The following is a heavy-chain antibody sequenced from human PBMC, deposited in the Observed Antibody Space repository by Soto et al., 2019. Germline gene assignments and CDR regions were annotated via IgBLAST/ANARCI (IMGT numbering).Heavy chain of an antibody. CDR3: GGRWGHCSGGSCFYFDY. CDR1: GYAFTNHY. CDR2: INPSGGSA. Sequence: QVQLVQSGAEVKKPGASVRISCKASGYAFTNHYLHWVRQAPGQGLEWMGIINPSGGSATYSQKYQGRVTMTRDTSTSTIHMEMYSLRHEDTAVYYCGGRWGHCSGGSCFYFDYWGQGTLVTVSS. D-gene: IGHD2-15*01. J-gene: IGHJ4*02. V-gene: IGHV1-46*01.